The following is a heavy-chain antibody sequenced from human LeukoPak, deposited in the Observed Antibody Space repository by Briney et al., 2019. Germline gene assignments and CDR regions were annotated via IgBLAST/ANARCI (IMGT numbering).Heavy chain of an antibody. CDR2: IHPSGST. CDR1: GDSISSNY. J-gene: IGHJ5*02. D-gene: IGHD6-13*01. Sequence: PSETLSLTCTASGDSISSNYWSWIRQPAGKGLEWIARIHPSGSTDYNPSLESRVTISVDTSKNQFSLKLTSVTAADTAVYYCARDRGGSSWYNWFDAWGQGTLVTVSS. V-gene: IGHV4-4*07. CDR3: ARDRGGSSWYNWFDA.